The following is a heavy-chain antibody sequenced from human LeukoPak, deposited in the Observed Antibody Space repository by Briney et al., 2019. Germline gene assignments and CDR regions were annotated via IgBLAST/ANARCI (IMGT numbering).Heavy chain of an antibody. Sequence: SSETLSLTCTVSGYSISSGYYWGWIRQPPGKGLEWVGSIYHSGSTYYNPSLKSRVTISVDTSKNQFSLKLSSVTAADTAVYYCARSDKSAFDIWGQGTMVTVSS. CDR2: IYHSGST. V-gene: IGHV4-38-2*02. D-gene: IGHD2-21*02. CDR1: GYSISSGYY. J-gene: IGHJ3*02. CDR3: ARSDKSAFDI.